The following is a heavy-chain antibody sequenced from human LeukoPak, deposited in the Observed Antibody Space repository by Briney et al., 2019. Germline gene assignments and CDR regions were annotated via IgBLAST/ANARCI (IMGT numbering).Heavy chain of an antibody. J-gene: IGHJ4*02. CDR3: ARDQGSGWWAY. CDR2: ISSSSSSI. V-gene: IGHV3-21*01. D-gene: IGHD6-19*01. Sequence: PGGSLRLSCAASGFTFRSYNFHWVRQAPGKGLEWVSFISSSSSSIYYADSVKGRFTTSRDNAKNSLYLQVNSLRAEDTAAYYCARDQGSGWWAYWGQGTLVTVSS. CDR1: GFTFRSYN.